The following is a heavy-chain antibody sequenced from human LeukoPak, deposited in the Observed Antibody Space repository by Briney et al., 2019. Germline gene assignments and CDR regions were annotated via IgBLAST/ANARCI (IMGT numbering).Heavy chain of an antibody. CDR3: ARNVLRTIGGVIEVFEF. CDR2: ISGYNGKT. Sequence: GASVKVSCKASGYMFSRYGISWVRQAPGQGLEWMGWISGYNGKTKYAQKAQGRVTMTTDTSTSTAYMELRSLNSDDSAVYYCARNVLRTIGGVIEVFEFWGQGTLVTVSS. D-gene: IGHD3-16*02. J-gene: IGHJ4*02. V-gene: IGHV1-18*01. CDR1: GYMFSRYG.